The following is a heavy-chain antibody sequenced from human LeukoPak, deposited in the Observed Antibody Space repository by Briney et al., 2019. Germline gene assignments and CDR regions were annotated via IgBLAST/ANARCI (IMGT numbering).Heavy chain of an antibody. V-gene: IGHV1-46*01. CDR1: GYTFTSYY. D-gene: IGHD3-22*01. J-gene: IGHJ1*01. Sequence: ASVKVSCKASGYTFTSYYMHWVRQAPGQGLDWMGVINPSGGTTNYAQKFQCRVTMTRDTSTSTVYMELSSLRSEDTALYYCAKDTYYYDSSGLLQHWGQGTLVTVSS. CDR3: AKDTYYYDSSGLLQH. CDR2: INPSGGTT.